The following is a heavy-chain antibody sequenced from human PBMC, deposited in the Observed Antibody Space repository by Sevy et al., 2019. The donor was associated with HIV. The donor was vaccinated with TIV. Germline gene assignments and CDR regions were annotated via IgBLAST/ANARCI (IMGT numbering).Heavy chain of an antibody. J-gene: IGHJ1*01. D-gene: IGHD3-16*01. CDR2: ISTHNGDS. Sequence: ASVKVSCKASGYTFTNYIITWVRQAPGQGLEWMGRISTHNGDSKCAQQLQGRLTMTTDTSTSTAYMELRNLRSDDTAVYYCARAPRGGKGPGQYFLHWGQGTLVTVSS. V-gene: IGHV1-18*01. CDR3: ARAPRGGKGPGQYFLH. CDR1: GYTFTNYI.